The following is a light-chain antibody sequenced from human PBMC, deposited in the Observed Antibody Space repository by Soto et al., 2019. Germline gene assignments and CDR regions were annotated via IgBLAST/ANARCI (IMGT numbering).Light chain of an antibody. V-gene: IGKV1-39*01. Sequence: DIQLTQSPSFLSASVGDRVTITCRASQNIKGNLNWYQQRPGEAPKVLIYGASYLQSGVPSRFTGSGSGTDFTLTITSLQPEDLATYYCQQTLSAPPWTFGQGT. CDR3: QQTLSAPPWT. CDR2: GAS. CDR1: QNIKGN. J-gene: IGKJ1*01.